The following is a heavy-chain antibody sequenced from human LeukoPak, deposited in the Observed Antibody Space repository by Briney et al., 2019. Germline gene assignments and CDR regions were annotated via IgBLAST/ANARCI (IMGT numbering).Heavy chain of an antibody. V-gene: IGHV4-4*07. CDR1: GCSISSYD. J-gene: IGHJ4*02. D-gene: IGHD6-19*01. Sequence: SETLSLTCTVSGCSISSYDWSWIRQPAGKGLEWIGRIYTSGSTNYNPSLKSRGTMSVDTSKKQFSLKLSSVTAADTAVYYCASVAAPKKYSSGWYGYNFDYWGQGTLVTVSS. CDR2: IYTSGST. CDR3: ASVAAPKKYSSGWYGYNFDY.